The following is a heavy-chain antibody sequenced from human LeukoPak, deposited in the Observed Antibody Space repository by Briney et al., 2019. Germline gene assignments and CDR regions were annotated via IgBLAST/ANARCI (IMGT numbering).Heavy chain of an antibody. CDR1: GFTFSSYG. CDR2: IWYDGSNK. D-gene: IGHD6-19*01. V-gene: IGHV3-33*06. CDR3: AKPSQGSSGWSSPSEFDY. Sequence: PGGSLRLSCAASGFTFSSYGMHWVRQAPGKGLEWVAVIWYDGSNKYYADSVKGRFTISRDNSKNTLYLQMNSLRAEDTAVYYCAKPSQGSSGWSSPSEFDYWGQGTLVTVSS. J-gene: IGHJ4*02.